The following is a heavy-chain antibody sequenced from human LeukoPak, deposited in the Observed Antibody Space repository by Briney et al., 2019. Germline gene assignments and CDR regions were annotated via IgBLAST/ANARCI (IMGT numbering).Heavy chain of an antibody. D-gene: IGHD2-2*01. J-gene: IGHJ4*02. CDR2: IIPIFGTA. CDR1: GGTFSSYA. CDR3: ARGHCSSTSCSIDY. V-gene: IGHV1-69*13. Sequence: SVKVSCKASGGTFSSYAISWVRQAPGQGLEWMGGIIPIFGTANYAQNFQGRVTITADESTSTAYMELSSLRSEDTAVYYCARGHCSSTSCSIDYWGQGTLVTVSS.